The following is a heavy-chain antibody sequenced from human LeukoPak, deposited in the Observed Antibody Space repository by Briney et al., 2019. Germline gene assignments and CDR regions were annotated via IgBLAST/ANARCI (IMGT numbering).Heavy chain of an antibody. J-gene: IGHJ4*02. D-gene: IGHD5-24*01. V-gene: IGHV4-4*09. CDR3: ARGQDAFKTGY. CDR1: GGSISSYY. Sequence: PSETLSLTCTVSGGSISSYYWSWIRQPPGKGLEWIGYIHPSGITDYNPSLQSRVTMSLDTSQNQFSLKLTSVTAADTAIYYCARGQDAFKTGYWGQGTLVTVSS. CDR2: IHPSGIT.